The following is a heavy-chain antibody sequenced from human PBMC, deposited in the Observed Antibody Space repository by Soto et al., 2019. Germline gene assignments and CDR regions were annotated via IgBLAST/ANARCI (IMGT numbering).Heavy chain of an antibody. V-gene: IGHV3-33*01. D-gene: IGHD3-22*01. J-gene: IGHJ6*02. CDR3: AREYYYDSSGGSGMDV. CDR1: GFTFSSYG. Sequence: GGSLRLSCAASGFTFSSYGMHWVRQAPGKGLEWVAVIWYDGSNKYYADSVKGRFTISRDNSKNTLHLQMNSLRAEDTAVYYCAREYYYDSSGGSGMDVWGQGTTVTVSS. CDR2: IWYDGSNK.